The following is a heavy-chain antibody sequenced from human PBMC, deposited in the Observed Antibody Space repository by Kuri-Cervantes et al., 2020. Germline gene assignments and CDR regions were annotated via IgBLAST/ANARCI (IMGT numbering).Heavy chain of an antibody. CDR1: GGSFRGYY. Sequence: SETLSLTCAVYGGSFRGYYWSWIRQPPGKGLEWIGEINHSGSTNYNPSLKSRVTISVDTSKNQFSLKLSSVTAADTAVYYCARREIAAAGAFDYWGQGTLVTVSS. CDR3: ARREIAAAGAFDY. V-gene: IGHV4-34*01. J-gene: IGHJ4*02. D-gene: IGHD6-13*01. CDR2: INHSGST.